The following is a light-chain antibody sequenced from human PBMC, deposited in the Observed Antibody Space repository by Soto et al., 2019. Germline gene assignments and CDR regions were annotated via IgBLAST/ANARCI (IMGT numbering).Light chain of an antibody. CDR1: SSDVGSYNL. CDR3: CSYAGSSTPYV. CDR2: EGT. Sequence: QSALTQPASVSGSPGQSITISCTGTSSDVGSYNLVSWYQQHPGKAPKLMIYEGTKRPSGVSNRFSASKSDNPASLTISGLQAEDEADYYCCSYAGSSTPYVFGTGTKLTVL. J-gene: IGLJ1*01. V-gene: IGLV2-23*01.